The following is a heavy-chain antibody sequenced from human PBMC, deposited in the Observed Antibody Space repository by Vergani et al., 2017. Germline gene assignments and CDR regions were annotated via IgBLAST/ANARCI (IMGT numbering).Heavy chain of an antibody. J-gene: IGHJ4*01. V-gene: IGHV1-18*01. CDR2: ISGFDGNT. CDR1: GYTFNSYG. Sequence: QAQLVQSGPEVKKPGASVTVSCKASGYTFNSYGISWVRQAPGRGLEWMGWISGFDGNTDYAEKIQGRVTMTTDTSTSTVYMELKSLRSDDTAMYFCARLHPGDTYLDLWGHGTPVTVSS. CDR3: ARLHPGDTYLDL. D-gene: IGHD7-27*01.